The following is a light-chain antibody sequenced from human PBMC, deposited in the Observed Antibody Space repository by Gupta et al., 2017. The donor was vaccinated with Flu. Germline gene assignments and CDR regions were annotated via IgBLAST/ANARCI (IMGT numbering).Light chain of an antibody. CDR3: QQRSNWPRFT. CDR2: DAS. J-gene: IGKJ2*01. CDR1: QSVSSS. V-gene: IGKV3-11*01. Sequence: EIVLTQSPATLSLSPGERATLSCRSSQSVSSSLAWYQQKPGQAPRLLIYDASNRVTGIPARFSGSGSGTDFTLTISSLEPEDFAVYYCQQRSNWPRFTFGQGTKLEIK.